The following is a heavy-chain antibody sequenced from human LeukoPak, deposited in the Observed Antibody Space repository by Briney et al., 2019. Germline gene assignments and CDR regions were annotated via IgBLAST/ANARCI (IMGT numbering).Heavy chain of an antibody. CDR1: GGTFSNYA. CDR3: ARVETPKLWFGDMVEYFQH. J-gene: IGHJ1*01. Sequence: ASVKVSCKASGGTFSNYAISWVRQAPGQGLEWMGGIIPIFGTANYAQKFQGRVTITADKSTSTAYMELSSLRSEDTAVYYCARVETPKLWFGDMVEYFQHWGQGTLVTVSS. V-gene: IGHV1-69*06. CDR2: IIPIFGTA. D-gene: IGHD3-10*01.